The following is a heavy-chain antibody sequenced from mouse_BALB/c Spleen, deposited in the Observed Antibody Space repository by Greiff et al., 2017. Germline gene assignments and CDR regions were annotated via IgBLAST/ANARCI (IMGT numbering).Heavy chain of an antibody. J-gene: IGHJ2*01. Sequence: EVQLQQSGTVLARPGASVKMSCKASGYSFTSYWMHWVKQRPGQGLEWIGAIYPGNSDTSYNQKFKGKAKLTAVTSASTAYMELSSLTNEDSAVYYCTRTDWDGYYCDYWGQGTTLTVSS. CDR1: GYSFTSYW. V-gene: IGHV1-5*01. CDR2: IYPGNSDT. D-gene: IGHD4-1*01. CDR3: TRTDWDGYYCDY.